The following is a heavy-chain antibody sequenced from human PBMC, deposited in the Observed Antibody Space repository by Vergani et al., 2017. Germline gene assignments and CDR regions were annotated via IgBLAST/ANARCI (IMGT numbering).Heavy chain of an antibody. CDR3: AKDAYYYDSSGYSTPGDY. V-gene: IGHV3-30*02. CDR1: GFTFSSYG. J-gene: IGHJ4*02. Sequence: QVQPVESGGGVVQPGGYLRPPCAASGFTFSSYGMHWVRQAPGKGLEWVAFIRYDGSNKYYADSVKGRFTISRDNSKNTWYLQMNSLGAEDTAVYYCAKDAYYYDSSGYSTPGDYWGQGTLVTVSS. D-gene: IGHD3-22*01. CDR2: IRYDGSNK.